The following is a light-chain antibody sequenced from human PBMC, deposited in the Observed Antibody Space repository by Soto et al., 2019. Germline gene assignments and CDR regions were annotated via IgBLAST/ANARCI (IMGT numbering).Light chain of an antibody. CDR3: QHYNSYSEA. J-gene: IGKJ1*01. CDR2: DAP. CDR1: QSISSR. Sequence: DIQMTQSPSTLSASVGDRVTITCRASQSISSRLAWYQQKPGKAPKLLIYDAPSLESGVPSRFSGSGSGTEFTLTISSLQPDDFATYYCQHYNSYSEAFGQGTKVDIK. V-gene: IGKV1-5*01.